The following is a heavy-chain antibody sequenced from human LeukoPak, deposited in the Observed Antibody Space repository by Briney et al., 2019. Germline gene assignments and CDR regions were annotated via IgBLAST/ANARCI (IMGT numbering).Heavy chain of an antibody. CDR3: AELGITMIGGV. Sequence: PGESLRLSCAASGFTFDDYGMSWVRQAPGKGLEWVSAISGSGGSTYYADSVKGRFTISRDNSKNTVYLQMNSLRAEDTAVYYCAELGITMIGGVWGKGTTVTISS. D-gene: IGHD3-10*02. CDR1: GFTFDDYG. V-gene: IGHV3-23*01. J-gene: IGHJ6*04. CDR2: ISGSGGST.